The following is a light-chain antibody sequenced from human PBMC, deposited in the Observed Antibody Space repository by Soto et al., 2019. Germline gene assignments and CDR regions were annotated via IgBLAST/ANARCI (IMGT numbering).Light chain of an antibody. Sequence: EIVLTHSPGTLSLSPGERATLSCRASQSVSSSYLAWYQQKPGQAPRLLIYGASSRATGIPDRFSGSGSGTDFTVTISRLEPEDFVVYYCQRYGSSPWTFGQGTKVEIK. V-gene: IGKV3-20*01. CDR1: QSVSSSY. CDR3: QRYGSSPWT. J-gene: IGKJ1*01. CDR2: GAS.